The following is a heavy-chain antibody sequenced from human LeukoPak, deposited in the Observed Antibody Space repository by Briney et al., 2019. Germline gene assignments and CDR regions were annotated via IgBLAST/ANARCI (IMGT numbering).Heavy chain of an antibody. J-gene: IGHJ5*02. CDR2: IYYSGST. Sequence: SETLSLTCTVSGGSISSSSYYWGWIRQPPGKGLEWIGSIYYSGSTYYNPSLKSRVTISVDTSKNQFSLKLSSVTAADTAVYYCARDLVLLWFGELLSSNWFDPWGQGTLVTVSS. D-gene: IGHD3-10*01. V-gene: IGHV4-39*07. CDR3: ARDLVLLWFGELLSSNWFDP. CDR1: GGSISSSSYY.